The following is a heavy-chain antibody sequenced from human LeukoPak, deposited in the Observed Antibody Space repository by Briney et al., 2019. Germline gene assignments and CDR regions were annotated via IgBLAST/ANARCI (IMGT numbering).Heavy chain of an antibody. CDR3: ARDLSTVVPAAIVY. J-gene: IGHJ4*02. V-gene: IGHV3-48*01. CDR2: ISSSSSTI. D-gene: IGHD2-2*01. CDR1: GFTFSTYA. Sequence: GGSLRLSCAASGFTFSTYAMTWVRLAPGKGLEWVSYISSSSSTIYYADSVKGRFTISRDNAKNSLYLQMNSLRAEDTAVYYCARDLSTVVPAAIVYWGQGTLVTVSS.